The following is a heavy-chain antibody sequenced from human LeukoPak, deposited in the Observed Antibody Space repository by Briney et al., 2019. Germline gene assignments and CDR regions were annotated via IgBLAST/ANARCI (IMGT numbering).Heavy chain of an antibody. CDR2: INHSGST. D-gene: IGHD3-22*01. V-gene: IGHV4-34*01. CDR1: GGSFSGYC. J-gene: IGHJ5*02. Sequence: SETLSLTCAVYGGSFSGYCWIWIRQPPGKGLEWIGEINHSGSTNYNPSLKSRVTISVDTSKNQFSLKLSSVTAADTAVYYCAHREAANYYDSSGRLLTIGGFDTWGQGTLVTVSS. CDR3: AHREAANYYDSSGRLLTIGGFDT.